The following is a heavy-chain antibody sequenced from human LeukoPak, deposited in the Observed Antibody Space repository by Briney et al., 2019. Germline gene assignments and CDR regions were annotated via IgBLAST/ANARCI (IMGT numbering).Heavy chain of an antibody. CDR2: IYYSGST. D-gene: IGHD1-26*01. CDR1: GGSISSYY. CDR3: AGRSGSSDY. Sequence: SETLSLTCTVSGGSISSYYWRWIRQPPGKGLEWIGYIYYSGSTNYNPSLKTRVTISLDTSKNQFSLKLRSVTAADTAVYYCAGRSGSSDYWGQGTLVTVSS. J-gene: IGHJ4*02. V-gene: IGHV4-59*01.